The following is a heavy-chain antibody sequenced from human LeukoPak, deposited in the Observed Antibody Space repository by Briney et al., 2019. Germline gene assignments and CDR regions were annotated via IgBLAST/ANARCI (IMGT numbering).Heavy chain of an antibody. CDR1: GGSLSGHY. D-gene: IGHD2-2*01. J-gene: IGHJ4*02. CDR3: ARFSWSCSTASCYLTK. V-gene: IGHV4-59*11. CDR2: IYYTGTT. Sequence: SETLSLTCTVGGGSLSGHYWGWIRQPPGKGLELVGHIYYTGTTFYNPSLNSRVTITLDTSRNQFSLRLTSVIAADTAVYYGARFSWSCSTASCYLTKGGQGALVTVSS.